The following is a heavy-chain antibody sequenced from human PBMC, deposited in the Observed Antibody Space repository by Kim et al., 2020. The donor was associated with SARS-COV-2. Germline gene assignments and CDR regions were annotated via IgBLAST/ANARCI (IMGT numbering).Heavy chain of an antibody. CDR3: ARESGHYYYGMDV. J-gene: IGHJ6*02. Sequence: ADSVTGRFTISRDNAKNSLYLQMTTLRAEDTAVYYCARESGHYYYGMDVWGQGTTVTVSS. V-gene: IGHV3-21*01.